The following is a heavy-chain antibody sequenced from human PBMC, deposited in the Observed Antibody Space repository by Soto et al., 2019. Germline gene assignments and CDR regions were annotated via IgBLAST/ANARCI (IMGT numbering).Heavy chain of an antibody. CDR2: ISGSGGST. CDR1: GFTFSSYA. V-gene: IGHV3-23*01. D-gene: IGHD6-13*01. CDR3: AKEQQQLVAPLDY. Sequence: GPLRLTCAASGFTFSSYAMSWVRQAPGKGLEWVSAISGSGGSTYYADSVKGRFTIPRDNSKNTLYLQMNSLRAEDTAVYYCAKEQQQLVAPLDYWGQGTLVTVSS. J-gene: IGHJ4*02.